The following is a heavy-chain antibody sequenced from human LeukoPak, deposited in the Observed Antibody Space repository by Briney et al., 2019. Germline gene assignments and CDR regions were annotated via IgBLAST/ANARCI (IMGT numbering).Heavy chain of an antibody. J-gene: IGHJ4*02. V-gene: IGHV3-23*01. CDR3: AKGRYCSSTGCHYFFAN. CDR2: ISGSGDST. D-gene: IGHD2-2*01. CDR1: GFTFSSHA. Sequence: SGGSLRLSCTASGFTFSSHAMSGVRQAPGKGLDWFSAISGSGDSTYHADSVKGRFNISRDNSKNTLYLQMNSLRAEDTAVYYCAKGRYCSSTGCHYFFANWGQGTLVTVSS.